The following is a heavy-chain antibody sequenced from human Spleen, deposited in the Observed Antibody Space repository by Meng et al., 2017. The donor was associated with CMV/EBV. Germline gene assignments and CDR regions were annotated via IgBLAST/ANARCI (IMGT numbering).Heavy chain of an antibody. CDR1: GYSISSGYY. CDR2: IYYSGST. D-gene: IGHD3-9*01. V-gene: IGHV4-61*01. J-gene: IGHJ4*02. Sequence: SETLSLTCSVSGYSISSGYYWGWIRQPPGKGLEWIGYIYYSGSTNYNPSLKSRVTISVDTSKNQFSLKLSSVTAADTAVYYCARKNYDILTGYSYYFDYWGQGTLVTVSS. CDR3: ARKNYDILTGYSYYFDY.